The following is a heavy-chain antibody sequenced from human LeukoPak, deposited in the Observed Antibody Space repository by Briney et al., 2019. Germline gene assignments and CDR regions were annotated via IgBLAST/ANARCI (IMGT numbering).Heavy chain of an antibody. Sequence: SETLSLTCTVSGGSISSYYWSWIRQPPGKGLEWIGYIYYSGSTNYNPSFKSRVTISVDTSKNQFSLKLSSVTAADTAVYYCARQLLERKHAFDIWGQGTMVTVSS. CDR2: IYYSGST. V-gene: IGHV4-59*08. CDR1: GGSISSYY. CDR3: ARQLLERKHAFDI. D-gene: IGHD3-10*01. J-gene: IGHJ3*02.